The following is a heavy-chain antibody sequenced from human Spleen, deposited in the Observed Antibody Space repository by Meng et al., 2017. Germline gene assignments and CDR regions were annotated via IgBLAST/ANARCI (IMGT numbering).Heavy chain of an antibody. Sequence: VQLGQPGGELKNPGASVKVSCAASGYRFSSYGITWVRQGPGQGLEWMGWISGYNGNTNYAQKFQGRVTMTTDTSTSTGYMELRSLTSDDTAMYYCARVPYGSASSGGWIDPWGQGTLVTVSS. CDR1: GYRFSSYG. CDR2: ISGYNGNT. V-gene: IGHV1-18*01. CDR3: ARVPYGSASSGGWIDP. D-gene: IGHD3-10*01. J-gene: IGHJ5*02.